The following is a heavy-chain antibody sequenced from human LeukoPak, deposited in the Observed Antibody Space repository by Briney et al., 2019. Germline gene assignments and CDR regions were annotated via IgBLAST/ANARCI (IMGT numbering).Heavy chain of an antibody. J-gene: IGHJ5*02. Sequence: PSETLSLTCTVSGGSIINDYWSWIRQPPGKGLEWIAYMFYTGSTSYNPPLKSRVTISVDTSKNQFSLKLSSVTAADTAVYYCARGLHWLDPWGQGALVSVSS. CDR1: GGSIINDY. V-gene: IGHV4-59*01. CDR2: MFYTGST. CDR3: ARGLHWLDP.